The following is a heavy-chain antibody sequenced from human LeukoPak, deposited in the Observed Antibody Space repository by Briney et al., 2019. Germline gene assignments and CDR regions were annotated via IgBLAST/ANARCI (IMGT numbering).Heavy chain of an antibody. Sequence: SPGGSLRLSCAASGITFSDAWKSWARQAPGKGLEWVGRIKTKTDGGTTDYAAPVKGRFSISRDDSKNTLYLQMNSLKTEDTAVYYCITDTEYTYAYHYWGQGTLVTVSS. D-gene: IGHD5-18*01. CDR1: GITFSDAW. J-gene: IGHJ4*02. V-gene: IGHV3-15*01. CDR3: ITDTEYTYAYHY. CDR2: IKTKTDGGTT.